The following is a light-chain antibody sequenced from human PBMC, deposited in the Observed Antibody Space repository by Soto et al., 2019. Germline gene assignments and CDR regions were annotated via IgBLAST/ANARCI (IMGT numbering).Light chain of an antibody. CDR2: EVT. CDR3: SSYAGSNAL. J-gene: IGLJ2*01. Sequence: QSALTQPPSASGSPGQSVTISCTGTNGDVGDYKYVSWYQHHPGKAPKLLIYEVTRRPSGVPDRFSGSNSGNTASLTVSGLQAEDEADYYGSSYAGSNALFGGGTKRTVL. V-gene: IGLV2-8*01. CDR1: NGDVGDYKY.